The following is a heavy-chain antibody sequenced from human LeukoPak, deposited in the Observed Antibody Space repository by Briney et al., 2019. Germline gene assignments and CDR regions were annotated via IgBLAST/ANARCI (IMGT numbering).Heavy chain of an antibody. CDR1: GYTFTSYG. Sequence: ASVKVSCKASGYTFTSYGISWVRQAPGQGLEWMGWISAYNGNTNYAQKLQGRVTMTTDTYTSTAYMELRSLRSDDTAVYYCARDRTQLGAFDIWGQGTMVTVSS. J-gene: IGHJ3*02. CDR3: ARDRTQLGAFDI. CDR2: ISAYNGNT. V-gene: IGHV1-18*01. D-gene: IGHD2-2*01.